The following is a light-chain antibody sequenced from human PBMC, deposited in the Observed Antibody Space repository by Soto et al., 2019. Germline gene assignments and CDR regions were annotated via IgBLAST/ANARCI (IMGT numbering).Light chain of an antibody. CDR2: DVT. CDR3: SSYTTRNTEV. Sequence: QSVLTQPASVSGSPGQSITISCIGTSSDVGAFNYVSWYQHHPGKAPKLIISDVTDRPSGVSTRFSASKSGNTASLTISGLQAEDEADYYCSSYTTRNTEVFGTGTKVTVL. CDR1: SSDVGAFNY. J-gene: IGLJ1*01. V-gene: IGLV2-14*03.